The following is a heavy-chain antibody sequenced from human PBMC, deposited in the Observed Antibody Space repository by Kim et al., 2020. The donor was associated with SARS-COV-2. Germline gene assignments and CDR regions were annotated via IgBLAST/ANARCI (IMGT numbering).Heavy chain of an antibody. CDR2: IYHTGNT. D-gene: IGHD2-15*01. Sequence: SETLSLTCIVSGDSISGSNFIWGWIRQPPGKGLEWIGSIYHTGNTYYNPSLKSRVTISVDTSENQFSLKLSSVTAADTAVYYCARHATNGGSCYCLLDCWGQAPLRPVSS. V-gene: IGHV4-39*01. J-gene: IGHJ4*02. CDR1: GDSISGSNFI. CDR3: ARHATNGGSCYCLLDC.